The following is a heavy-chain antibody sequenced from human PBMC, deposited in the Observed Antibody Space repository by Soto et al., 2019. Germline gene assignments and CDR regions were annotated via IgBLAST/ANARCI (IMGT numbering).Heavy chain of an antibody. Sequence: QVQLQESDPGLVKPSETLSLTCSVSGGSISGSYWSWIRQSPGKGLEWLGYVYYTGSTNYSRSLRSRVSISVDTSKNEFSLRLSSVTAADTAVYFCARSVAVPGAHIDYWGQGTQVTVSS. J-gene: IGHJ4*02. CDR2: VYYTGST. CDR1: GGSISGSY. D-gene: IGHD6-19*01. V-gene: IGHV4-59*01. CDR3: ARSVAVPGAHIDY.